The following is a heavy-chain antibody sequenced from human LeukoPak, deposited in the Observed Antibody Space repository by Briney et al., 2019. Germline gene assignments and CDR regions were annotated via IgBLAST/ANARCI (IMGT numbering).Heavy chain of an antibody. CDR2: ICTTGST. CDR3: ARAGYTISSYRFDY. D-gene: IGHD3-16*02. CDR1: GGFISSGNYC. Sequence: PSQTLSLTCTVSGGFISSGNYCWSWIRQPAGKGLEWIGRICTTGSTSYNPSLKSRVSMSVDTSKNQFSLELRSVTAADTAVYFCARAGYTISSYRFDYWGQGALVTVSS. J-gene: IGHJ4*02. V-gene: IGHV4-61*02.